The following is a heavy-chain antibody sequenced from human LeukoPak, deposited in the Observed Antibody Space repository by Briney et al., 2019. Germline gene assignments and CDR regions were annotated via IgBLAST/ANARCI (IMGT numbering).Heavy chain of an antibody. V-gene: IGHV4-59*01. CDR1: AVPISSYC. D-gene: IGHD3-10*01. J-gene: IGHJ6*02. CDR2: IYDSGTT. Sequence: PSETLSLTCTVSAVPISSYCWSWIRQPPGKGLEWIGYIYDSGTTNYNPSLKSRVTISVDTSKNQFSLKLSSVTAADTAVYYCARVGGSGSYYYGMDVWGQGTTVTVSS. CDR3: ARVGGSGSYYYGMDV.